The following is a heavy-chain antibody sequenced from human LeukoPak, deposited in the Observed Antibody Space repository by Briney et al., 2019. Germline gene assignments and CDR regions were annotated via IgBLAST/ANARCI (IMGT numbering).Heavy chain of an antibody. J-gene: IGHJ4*02. V-gene: IGHV4-4*07. CDR1: GGSISSYY. Sequence: SETLSLTCTVSGGSISSYYWSWIRQPAGKGLEWIGRIYTSGSTNYNPSLKSRVTMSVDTSKNQFSLKLSSVTAADTAVYYCARDFTCGGDCYRFDYWGLGTLVTVSS. D-gene: IGHD2-21*02. CDR3: ARDFTCGGDCYRFDY. CDR2: IYTSGST.